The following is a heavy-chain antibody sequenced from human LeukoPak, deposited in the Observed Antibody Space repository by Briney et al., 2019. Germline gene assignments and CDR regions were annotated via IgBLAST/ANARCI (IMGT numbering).Heavy chain of an antibody. V-gene: IGHV3-30*03. CDR3: AREEGARCGGDCPLDY. Sequence: GGSLRLSCAVSGFILSSYGIHWVRQAPGKGLEWVAVISYDGSKEYYVDSVKGRFTISRDNSKNTLYLQMNSLRTEDTAVYHCAREEGARCGGDCPLDYWGQGTLVTVSS. D-gene: IGHD2-21*02. J-gene: IGHJ4*02. CDR1: GFILSSYG. CDR2: ISYDGSKE.